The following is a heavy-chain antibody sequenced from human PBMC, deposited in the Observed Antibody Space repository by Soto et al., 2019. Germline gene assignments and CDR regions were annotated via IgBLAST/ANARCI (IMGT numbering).Heavy chain of an antibody. CDR1: GYTFTGYY. V-gene: IGHV1-2*04. J-gene: IGHJ6*02. Sequence: ASVKVSCKASGYTFTGYYMHWVRQAPGQGLEWMGWINPNSGGTNYAQKFQGWVTMTRDTSISTAYMELSRLRSDDTAVYYCAREVNSSGWYYYGMDVWGQGTTVIVSS. CDR3: AREVNSSGWYYYGMDV. CDR2: INPNSGGT. D-gene: IGHD6-19*01.